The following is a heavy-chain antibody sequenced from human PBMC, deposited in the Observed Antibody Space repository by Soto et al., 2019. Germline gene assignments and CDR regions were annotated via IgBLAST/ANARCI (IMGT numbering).Heavy chain of an antibody. J-gene: IGHJ4*02. D-gene: IGHD1-26*01. CDR1: GYTFTSYG. V-gene: IGHV1-18*01. Sequence: GASVKVSCKASGYTFTSYGISWLRQAPGQGLEWKGWISAYSGNTKYAQKLQGRVTMPTDISTSTAYMELRSLRSVDTAVYYCARGEMFFDSWGQGTLVTVSS. CDR2: ISAYSGNT. CDR3: ARGEMFFDS.